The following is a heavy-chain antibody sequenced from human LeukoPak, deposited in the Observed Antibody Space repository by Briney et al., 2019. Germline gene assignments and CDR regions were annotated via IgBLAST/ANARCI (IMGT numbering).Heavy chain of an antibody. CDR1: GFTLSSDW. D-gene: IGHD1-26*01. CDR3: ARDTRTFDY. J-gene: IGHJ4*02. Sequence: RGSLRLSCVVSGFTLSSDWMSWVRQAPGKGLEWVANIKKDGIEKYYVESVKGRFTISRDNAKNLLFLQVGSLRAEDTAVYYCARDTRTFDYWGQGTLVTVSS. CDR2: IKKDGIEK. V-gene: IGHV3-7*01.